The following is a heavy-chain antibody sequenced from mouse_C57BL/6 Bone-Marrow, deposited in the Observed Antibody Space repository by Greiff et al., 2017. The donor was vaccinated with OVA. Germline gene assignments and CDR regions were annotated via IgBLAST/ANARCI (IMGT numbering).Heavy chain of an antibody. CDR3: ARWRLRRPAWLAY. Sequence: VQLQQSGAELARPGASVKLSCKASGYTFTSYGISWVKQRTGQGLEWIGEIYPRSGNTYYNEKFKGKATLTADKSSSTAYMELRSLTSEDSAVYFCARWRLRRPAWLAYWGQGTLVTVSA. J-gene: IGHJ3*01. V-gene: IGHV1-81*01. CDR2: IYPRSGNT. D-gene: IGHD2-4*01. CDR1: GYTFTSYG.